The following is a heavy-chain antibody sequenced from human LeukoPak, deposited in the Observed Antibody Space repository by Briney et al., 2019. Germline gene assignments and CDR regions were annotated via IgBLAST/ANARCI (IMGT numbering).Heavy chain of an antibody. CDR1: GFTFSTYA. CDR3: AKTRDGYYYD. Sequence: GGSLRLSCAASGFTFSTYAMTWLRQAPGKGLEWVSTISISAVSTYYADSVKGRFTISRDNSKNTLFLQMISLSAEDTAVYYCAKTRDGYYYDWGQGTLVTVSS. J-gene: IGHJ4*02. CDR2: ISISAVST. D-gene: IGHD3-22*01. V-gene: IGHV3-23*05.